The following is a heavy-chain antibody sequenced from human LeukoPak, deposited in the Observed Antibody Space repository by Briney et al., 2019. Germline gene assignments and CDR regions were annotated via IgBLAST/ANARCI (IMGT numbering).Heavy chain of an antibody. CDR1: GYTFTSYG. Sequence: ASVKVSCKASGYTFTSYGISWVRQAPGQGLEWMGRIIPILGIANYAQKFQGRVTITADESTSTAYMELSSLRSEDTAVYYCARDRGPVDAFDIWGQGTMVTVSS. CDR3: ARDRGPVDAFDI. D-gene: IGHD5-12*01. J-gene: IGHJ3*02. V-gene: IGHV1-69*04. CDR2: IIPILGIA.